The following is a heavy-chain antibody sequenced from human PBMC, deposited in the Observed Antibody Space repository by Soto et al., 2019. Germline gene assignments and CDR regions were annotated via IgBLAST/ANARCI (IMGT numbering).Heavy chain of an antibody. J-gene: IGHJ6*02. CDR1: GYTFTSYG. V-gene: IGHV1-69*04. CDR2: IIPILGIA. D-gene: IGHD5-12*01. CDR3: ARGRDGYNSGMDV. Sequence: ASVKVSCKASGYTFTSYGISWVRQAPGQGLEWMGRIIPILGIANYAQKFQGRVTITADKSTSTAYMELSSLRSEDTAVYYCARGRDGYNSGMDVWGQGTTVTVSS.